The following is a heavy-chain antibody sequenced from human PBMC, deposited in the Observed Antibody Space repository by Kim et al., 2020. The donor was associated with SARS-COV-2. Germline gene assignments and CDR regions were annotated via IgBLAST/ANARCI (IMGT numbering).Heavy chain of an antibody. Sequence: ASVKVSCKASGGTFVHYEFTWVRQAPGQGLEWMGGIIPLSGTINYAQKFQGRLTITADEPTRTVYMELSSLRSDDTAIYYCARDNDEGVVIYALQIWGPGTMVIVSS. D-gene: IGHD2-21*01. CDR1: GGTFVHYE. J-gene: IGHJ3*02. CDR2: IIPLSGTI. CDR3: ARDNDEGVVIYALQI. V-gene: IGHV1-69*13.